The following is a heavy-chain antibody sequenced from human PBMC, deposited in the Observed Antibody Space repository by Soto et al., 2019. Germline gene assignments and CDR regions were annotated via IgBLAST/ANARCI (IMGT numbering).Heavy chain of an antibody. Sequence: ASVKVSCKASGYTFTNYDINWVRQAPGQGLEWMGWISAYNGDTNYAQKLQGRVTMTTDTSTSTAYTELRSLRSDDTAVYYCARSGLPDPVVVVGHTPFDPWGQGTLVTVS. J-gene: IGHJ5*02. CDR2: ISAYNGDT. CDR1: GYTFTNYD. V-gene: IGHV1-18*01. D-gene: IGHD2-15*01. CDR3: ARSGLPDPVVVVGHTPFDP.